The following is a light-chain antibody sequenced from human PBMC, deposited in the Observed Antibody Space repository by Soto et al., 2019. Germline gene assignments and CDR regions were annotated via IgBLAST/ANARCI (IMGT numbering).Light chain of an antibody. CDR3: QQYSIWRT. Sequence: EILSTQAPATLSLSRGERATRSCRASESVSTNLAWYQQKAGKAPRLLIYGASTRATGIPARLSGSGSGTEFTLAIRSLQSEDFAVYYCQQYSIWRTFGQGTKVDIK. CDR2: GAS. J-gene: IGKJ1*01. CDR1: ESVSTN. V-gene: IGKV3-15*01.